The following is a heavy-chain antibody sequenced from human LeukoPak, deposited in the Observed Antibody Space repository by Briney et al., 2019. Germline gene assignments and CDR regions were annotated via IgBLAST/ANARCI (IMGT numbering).Heavy chain of an antibody. Sequence: GSSVKVSCKASGGTFSSYAISWVRQAPGQGLEWMGGIIPIFGTANYAQKFQGRVTITADESTSTAYMELSSLRSEDTAVYYCASGCSSTSCYAPYYYYGMTSGAKGPRSPSPQ. CDR3: ASGCSSTSCYAPYYYYGMTS. CDR1: GGTFSSYA. CDR2: IIPIFGTA. J-gene: IGHJ6*04. V-gene: IGHV1-69*01. D-gene: IGHD2-2*01.